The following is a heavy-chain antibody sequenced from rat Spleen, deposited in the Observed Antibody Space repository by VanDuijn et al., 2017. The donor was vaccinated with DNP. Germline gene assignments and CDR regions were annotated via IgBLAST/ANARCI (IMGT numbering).Heavy chain of an antibody. V-gene: IGHV5S11*01. CDR3: AKAGGYSPWYFDY. D-gene: IGHD1-11*01. CDR2: ISTGGGNT. Sequence: EVQLVESGGGLVQPGRSLKLSCAASGFTFSYYGMAWVRQAPTKGLEWVAAISTGGGNTYYRDSVKGRFTISRDNAKSTLYLQMDSLRSEETATYYCAKAGGYSPWYFDYWGQGVMVTVSS. J-gene: IGHJ2*01. CDR1: GFTFSYYG.